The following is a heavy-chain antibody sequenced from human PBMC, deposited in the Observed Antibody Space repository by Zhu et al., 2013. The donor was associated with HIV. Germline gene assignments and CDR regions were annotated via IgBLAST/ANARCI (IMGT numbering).Heavy chain of an antibody. J-gene: IGHJ3*02. Sequence: QVQLVQSGAEVRKPGASVRLSCKVSGYTLTELSMHWVRQAPGRGLEWVGGFDIEQGETIYAQKFQGRVTMTEDTSTDTAYMELSSLRSEDTAVYYCATVRWLQPWDAFDIWGQGTMVTVSS. CDR3: ATVRWLQPWDAFDI. D-gene: IGHD5-12*01. CDR1: GYTLTELS. CDR2: FDIEQGET. V-gene: IGHV1-24*01.